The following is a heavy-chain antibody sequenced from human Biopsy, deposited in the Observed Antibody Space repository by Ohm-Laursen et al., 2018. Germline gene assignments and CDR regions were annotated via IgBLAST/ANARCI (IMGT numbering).Heavy chain of an antibody. CDR3: ARNTGWYGDLYYFDY. V-gene: IGHV1-46*01. D-gene: IGHD6-19*01. Sequence: AASVKVSCKASGFSFTGYYIHWVRQAPGQGLEWMGMINPSGSTTSYPQIFQGGVTMTRDTSKSTVYMELSSLRSADTAVYFCARNTGWYGDLYYFDYWGQGTLVTVSS. J-gene: IGHJ4*02. CDR2: INPSGSTT. CDR1: GFSFTGYY.